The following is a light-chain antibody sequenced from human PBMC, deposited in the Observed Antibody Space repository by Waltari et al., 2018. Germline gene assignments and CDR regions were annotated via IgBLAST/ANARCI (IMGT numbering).Light chain of an antibody. CDR1: SSDVGSYNL. V-gene: IGLV2-23*01. Sequence: QSALTQPASVSGSPGQSITISCTGTSSDVGSYNLVSCYQQHPGKAPKLMICEGSKRPSGVSNRFSGSNSGNTASLTISGLQAEDEADYYCCSYAGSSTLVFGGGTKLTVL. CDR2: EGS. CDR3: CSYAGSSTLV. J-gene: IGLJ3*02.